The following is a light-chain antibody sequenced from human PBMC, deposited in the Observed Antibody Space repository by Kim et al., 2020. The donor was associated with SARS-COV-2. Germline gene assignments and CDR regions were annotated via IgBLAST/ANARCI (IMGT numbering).Light chain of an antibody. CDR2: GAS. CDR3: QQYGSPPLT. J-gene: IGKJ5*01. V-gene: IGKV3-20*01. CDR1: QSVITNY. Sequence: SPGERATLSCRASQSVITNYLAWYQHIPGPAPRLLIYGASSRATGIPDRFSGSGSGTDFTLTINRLEPEDFALYYCQQYGSPPLTFGQGTRLEIK.